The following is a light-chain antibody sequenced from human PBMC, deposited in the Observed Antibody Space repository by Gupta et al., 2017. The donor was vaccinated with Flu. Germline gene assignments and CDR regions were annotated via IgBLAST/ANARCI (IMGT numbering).Light chain of an antibody. CDR1: RSNIGSNF. CDR3: AAWDDSLSAMV. Sequence: QSVLTQPPSASGTPGQRISISCSGSRSNIGSNFVYWYQQLPGTAPKLLIYRNNQRPSGVPDRFSGSKSGTSASLAISGLRFEDEADYYCAAWDDSLSAMVFGGGTKLTVL. V-gene: IGLV1-47*01. J-gene: IGLJ2*01. CDR2: RNN.